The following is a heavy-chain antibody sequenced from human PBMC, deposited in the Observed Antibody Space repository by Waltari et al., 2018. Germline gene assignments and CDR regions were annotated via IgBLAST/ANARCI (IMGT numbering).Heavy chain of an antibody. J-gene: IGHJ4*02. CDR3: ASWDDYGDWSSGTFDY. CDR1: GFTFSSYS. Sequence: EVQLVESGGGLVKPGGSLRLSCAASGFTFSSYSMNWVRQAPGKGLEWVSSMSSSSSYIYYADSGKGRFTISRDNAKNSLYLQMNSLRAEDTAVYYCASWDDYGDWSSGTFDYWGQGTLVTVSS. V-gene: IGHV3-21*01. D-gene: IGHD4-17*01. CDR2: MSSSSSYI.